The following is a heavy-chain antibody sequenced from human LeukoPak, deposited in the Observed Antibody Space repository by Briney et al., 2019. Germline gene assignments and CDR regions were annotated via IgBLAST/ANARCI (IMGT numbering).Heavy chain of an antibody. Sequence: ASVKVSCKASGGTFSSYAISWVRQAPGQGLEWMGGIIPIFGTANYAQKFQGRVTITADESTSTAYMELSSLRSEDTAVYYCARSELYCYDSSGYYLIFDYWGQGTLGTVSS. V-gene: IGHV1-69*13. CDR1: GGTFSSYA. CDR3: ARSELYCYDSSGYYLIFDY. CDR2: IIPIFGTA. D-gene: IGHD3-22*01. J-gene: IGHJ4*02.